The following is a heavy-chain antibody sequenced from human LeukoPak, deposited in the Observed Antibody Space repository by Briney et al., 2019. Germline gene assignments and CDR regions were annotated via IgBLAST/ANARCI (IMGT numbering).Heavy chain of an antibody. D-gene: IGHD1-14*01. J-gene: IGHJ4*02. CDR3: ARIPLVYGGAYYFDY. Sequence: SETLSLTCTVSRGSNSGSIRSYSWSWLPQPPGEGLEWIGYISSSGSVDANPSLKSRVTISVDTSKNQFFLNLSSQSAADTAVYYCARIPLVYGGAYYFDYWGQGTLVTVS. CDR1: RGSNSGSIRSYS. V-gene: IGHV4-4*09. CDR2: ISSSGSV.